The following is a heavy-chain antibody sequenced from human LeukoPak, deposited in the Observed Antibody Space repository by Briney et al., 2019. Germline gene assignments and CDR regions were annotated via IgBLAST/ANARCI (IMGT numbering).Heavy chain of an antibody. CDR3: ARDTIGIGLRLGEYTDY. J-gene: IGHJ4*02. V-gene: IGHV4-39*07. CDR2: IYYSGTA. CDR1: GGSISSSSYY. Sequence: SETLSLTCTVSGGSISSSSYYWGWLRQPPGRGLEWIGSIYYSGTAYYNPSLKSRVTISVGTSKKQFSLELSSVTAADTAVYYCARDTIGIGLRLGEYTDYWGQGILVTVSS. D-gene: IGHD3-16*01.